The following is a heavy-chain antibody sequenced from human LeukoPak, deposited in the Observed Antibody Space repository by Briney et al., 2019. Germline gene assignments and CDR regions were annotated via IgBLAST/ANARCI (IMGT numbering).Heavy chain of an antibody. D-gene: IGHD1-1*01. CDR1: GFTFSSYT. V-gene: IGHV3-21*01. Sequence: GGSLRLSCAASGFTFSSYTMHWIRQAPGKGLEWVSSISGGNSYIFYADSVKGRFTVSRDNAKDSLYLQMNSLRAEDTAVYYCARALTTLTYKGYWGQGTLVTVSS. J-gene: IGHJ4*02. CDR3: ARALTTLTYKGY. CDR2: ISGGNSYI.